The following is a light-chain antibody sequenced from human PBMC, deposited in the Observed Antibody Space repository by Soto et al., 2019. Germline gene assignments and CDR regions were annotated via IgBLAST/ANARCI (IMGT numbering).Light chain of an antibody. CDR3: QQYNSSPT. V-gene: IGKV1-5*03. J-gene: IGKJ1*01. CDR1: QSISSW. Sequence: DIQMTQSPSTLSASVGDRVTITCRASQSISSWLAWYQQKPGKAPKLLIYKASSLESAVPSRFSGSGSGTEFTLTISRLHPDDVASYYCQQYNSSPTFGQGTKVEIK. CDR2: KAS.